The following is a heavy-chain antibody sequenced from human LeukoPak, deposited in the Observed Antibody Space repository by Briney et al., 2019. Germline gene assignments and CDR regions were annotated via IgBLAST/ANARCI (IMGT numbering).Heavy chain of an antibody. Sequence: ASVKVSCKASGYTFTSYYMHWVRQAPGQGLEWMGIINPSGGSTSYAQKFQGRVTMTRDTSISTAYMELRSLRSDDTAVYYCARDRGSGWFVYWGQGSLVTVSS. CDR2: INPSGGST. CDR3: ARDRGSGWFVY. V-gene: IGHV1-46*01. D-gene: IGHD6-19*01. CDR1: GYTFTSYY. J-gene: IGHJ4*02.